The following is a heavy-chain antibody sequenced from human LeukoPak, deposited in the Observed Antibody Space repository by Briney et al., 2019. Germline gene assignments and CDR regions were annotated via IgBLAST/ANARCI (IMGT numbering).Heavy chain of an antibody. Sequence: ASVKVSCKAYGYTFTGYYMHWVRQAPGQGLEWMGWINPNSGGTNYAQKFQGRVTMTRDTSISTAYMELSRLRSDDTAVYYCARDSVLSIFGVVWLNFDYWGQGTLVTVSS. J-gene: IGHJ4*02. D-gene: IGHD3-3*01. CDR1: GYTFTGYY. CDR3: ARDSVLSIFGVVWLNFDY. V-gene: IGHV1-2*02. CDR2: INPNSGGT.